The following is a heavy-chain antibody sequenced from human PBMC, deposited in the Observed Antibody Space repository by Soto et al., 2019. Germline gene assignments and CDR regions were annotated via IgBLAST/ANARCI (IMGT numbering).Heavy chain of an antibody. Sequence: ASVKVSCKASGYTFTSYDINWVRQATGQGLEWMGWMNPNSGNTGYAQKFQGRVTMTRNTSISTAYMELSSLRSEDTAVYYCARYSSSSDLYYYYYYMDVWGKGTTVTVSS. D-gene: IGHD6-6*01. CDR2: MNPNSGNT. V-gene: IGHV1-8*01. J-gene: IGHJ6*03. CDR3: ARYSSSSDLYYYYYYMDV. CDR1: GYTFTSYD.